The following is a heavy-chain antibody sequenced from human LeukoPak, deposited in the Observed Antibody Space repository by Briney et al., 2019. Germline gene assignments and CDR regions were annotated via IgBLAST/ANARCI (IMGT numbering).Heavy chain of an antibody. V-gene: IGHV1-69*04. D-gene: IGHD5-24*01. CDR1: GGTFSSYA. CDR2: IIPILGIA. CDR3: ARGRRDGYNYPYYFDY. J-gene: IGHJ4*02. Sequence: SVKVSCKASGGTFSSYAISWVRQAPGQGLEWMGRIIPILGIANYAQKFQGRVTITADKSMSTAYMELSSLRSEDTAVYYCARGRRDGYNYPYYFDYWGQGTLVTVSS.